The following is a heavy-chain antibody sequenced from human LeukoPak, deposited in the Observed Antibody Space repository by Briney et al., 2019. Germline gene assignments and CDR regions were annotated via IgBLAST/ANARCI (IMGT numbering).Heavy chain of an antibody. D-gene: IGHD3-22*01. CDR2: ISAYDGNR. CDR1: GYTFTSYG. Sequence: ASVKVSCTASGYTFTSYGTNWVRQVPGQGLEWMGWISAYDGNRNYAQKVQGRVTMTTDTSTSTAYMELRSLRSDDTAVYYCARGHTLYYESSAYYYFDYWGHGTLVTVSS. J-gene: IGHJ4*01. V-gene: IGHV1-18*01. CDR3: ARGHTLYYESSAYYYFDY.